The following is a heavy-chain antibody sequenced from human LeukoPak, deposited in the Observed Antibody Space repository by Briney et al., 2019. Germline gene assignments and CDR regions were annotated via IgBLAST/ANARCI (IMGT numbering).Heavy chain of an antibody. Sequence: GGSLRLSCSASGFTFSNYAMHWVRQSPGKGPEYVSAISTTGGSTYYADSVKGRFTISRDNSKNTLYLQMSSLTAEDTAVYYCVRMAVATMPLDYWGQGTLVTVSS. V-gene: IGHV3-64D*06. CDR1: GFTFSNYA. CDR2: ISTTGGST. J-gene: IGHJ4*02. CDR3: VRMAVATMPLDY. D-gene: IGHD5-12*01.